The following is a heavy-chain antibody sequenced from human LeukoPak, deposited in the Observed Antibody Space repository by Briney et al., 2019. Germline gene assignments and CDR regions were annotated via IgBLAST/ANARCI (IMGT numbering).Heavy chain of an antibody. CDR2: INHSGST. CDR3: ARGNREKYYDFWSGQGYYYYMDV. J-gene: IGHJ6*03. D-gene: IGHD3-3*01. CDR1: GGSFSGYY. Sequence: SETLSLTCAVYGGSFSGYYWSWIRQPPGKGLEWIGEINHSGSTNYNPSLKSRVTISVDTSKNQFSLKLSSVTAADTAVYYCARGNREKYYDFWSGQGYYYYMDVWGKGTTVTVSS. V-gene: IGHV4-34*01.